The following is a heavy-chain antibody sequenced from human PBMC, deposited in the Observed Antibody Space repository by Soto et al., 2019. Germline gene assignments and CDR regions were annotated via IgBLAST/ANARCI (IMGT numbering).Heavy chain of an antibody. Sequence: PGGSLRLSCAASGFTFSSYGMHWVRQAPGKGLEWVAVISYDGSNKYYADSVKGRFTISRDNSKNTLYLQMNSLRAEDTAVYYCAKDLLAAAAGTGYYGMDVWGQGTTVTVSS. D-gene: IGHD6-13*01. CDR2: ISYDGSNK. CDR1: GFTFSSYG. CDR3: AKDLLAAAAGTGYYGMDV. J-gene: IGHJ6*02. V-gene: IGHV3-30*18.